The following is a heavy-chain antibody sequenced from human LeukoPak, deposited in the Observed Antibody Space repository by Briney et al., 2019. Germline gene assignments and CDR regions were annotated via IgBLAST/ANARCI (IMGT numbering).Heavy chain of an antibody. D-gene: IGHD5-18*01. Sequence: GASVKVSCKASGYTFTSYYMHWVRQAPGQGLEWMGIINPSGGSTSYAQKFQGRVTMTRDMSTSTVYMELSSLRSEDTAVYYCARDRRRQYSYGYFDYWGQGTQVTVSS. V-gene: IGHV1-46*01. J-gene: IGHJ4*02. CDR3: ARDRRRQYSYGYFDY. CDR1: GYTFTSYY. CDR2: INPSGGST.